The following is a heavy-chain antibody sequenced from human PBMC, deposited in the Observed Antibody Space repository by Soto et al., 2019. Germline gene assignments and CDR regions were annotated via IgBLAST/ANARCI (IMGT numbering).Heavy chain of an antibody. CDR3: ARSLLQGDF. D-gene: IGHD2-21*01. Sequence: QVQLVQSGAEVKKPGASVKVSCKASGYTFIHYYIHWVRQAPGQGLEWMAIINPNGGSTNDAQKFRGRVTVTSDTSTTTVSMELNSLGSDDTAVYFCARSLLQGDFWGQGTLVTVSS. CDR2: INPNGGST. CDR1: GYTFIHYY. V-gene: IGHV1-46*01. J-gene: IGHJ4*02.